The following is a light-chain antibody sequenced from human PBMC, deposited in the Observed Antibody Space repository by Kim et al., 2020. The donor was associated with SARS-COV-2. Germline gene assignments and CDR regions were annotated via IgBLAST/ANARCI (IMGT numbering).Light chain of an antibody. V-gene: IGLV1-40*01. CDR3: QSYDSSLRHWV. J-gene: IGLJ3*02. CDR2: GSA. CDR1: SSNIGAGYD. Sequence: RVTISCTGRSSNIGAGYDVHWYQHLPGTAPNLLIYGSANRQSGVPDRFSGSKSGTSASLAITGLQAEDEADYYCQSYDSSLRHWVFGGGTQLTVL.